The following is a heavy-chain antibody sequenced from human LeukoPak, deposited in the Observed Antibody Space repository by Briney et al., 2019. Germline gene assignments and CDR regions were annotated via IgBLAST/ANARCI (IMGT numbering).Heavy chain of an antibody. CDR3: APTPEAYTSNWNV. V-gene: IGHV1-2*02. J-gene: IGHJ4*02. D-gene: IGHD6-13*01. Sequence: ASVKVSCKASGYTFTDDYMHWVRQAPGQGLEWMGWINPLTGFTNCAQKFQGRVTMTRDTSISTAYMEVRRLRFDDTAVYYCAPTPEAYTSNWNVWGQGTLVTVSS. CDR1: GYTFTDDY. CDR2: INPLTGFT.